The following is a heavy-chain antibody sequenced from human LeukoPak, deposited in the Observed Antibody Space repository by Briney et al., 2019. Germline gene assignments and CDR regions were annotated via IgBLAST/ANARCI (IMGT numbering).Heavy chain of an antibody. Sequence: PGGSLRLSCIASRFTFSTYAMSWVRQAPGKGLEWVSSISGSGDTTYYTGSVKGRFTISRDNSKNALYLQMSSIRAEDTAVYYCAKSQRNDQQVVQRIDYWGQGTLVTVSS. D-gene: IGHD2-2*01. CDR1: RFTFSTYA. V-gene: IGHV3-23*01. CDR2: ISGSGDTT. J-gene: IGHJ4*02. CDR3: AKSQRNDQQVVQRIDY.